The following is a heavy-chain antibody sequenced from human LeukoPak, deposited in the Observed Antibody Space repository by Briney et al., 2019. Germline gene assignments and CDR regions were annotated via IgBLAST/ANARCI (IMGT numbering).Heavy chain of an antibody. CDR2: INPNSGGT. CDR3: ARDRSYCSSTSCSPHDAFDI. Sequence: ASVKVSCKASGYTFTGYYMHWVRQAPGQGLEWMGWINPNSGGTNYAQKFQGRVTMTRDTSISTAYMELSRLRSDDTAVYYCARDRSYCSSTSCSPHDAFDIWGQGTMVTVSS. J-gene: IGHJ3*02. D-gene: IGHD2-2*01. CDR1: GYTFTGYY. V-gene: IGHV1-2*02.